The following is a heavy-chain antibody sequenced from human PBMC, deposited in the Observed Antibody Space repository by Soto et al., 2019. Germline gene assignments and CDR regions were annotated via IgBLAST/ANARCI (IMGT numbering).Heavy chain of an antibody. Sequence: GGSLRLSCVASGFAFRSYGMNWVRQAPGKGLEWVSSISTSSSAIYYTDSVKGRFTISRDNARNSLYLQMKSLRAEDTAVYFCARDGADYDILAGYYDYYYHGMDVWGQGTTVTVSS. D-gene: IGHD3-9*01. V-gene: IGHV3-21*06. CDR2: ISTSSSAI. J-gene: IGHJ6*02. CDR1: GFAFRSYG. CDR3: ARDGADYDILAGYYDYYYHGMDV.